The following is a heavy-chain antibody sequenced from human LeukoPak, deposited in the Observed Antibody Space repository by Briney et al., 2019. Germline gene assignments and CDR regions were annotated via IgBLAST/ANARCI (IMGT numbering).Heavy chain of an antibody. V-gene: IGHV4-4*07. CDR2: IYTSGST. Sequence: SETLSLTGTVSGGSISSYYWSWIRQPAGTGLEWIGRIYTSGSTNYNPSLKSRVTLSVDTSKNQFSLKLSSVTAADTAVYYCARDCPGAACGGLLYGMDVWGQGTTVTVSS. J-gene: IGHJ6*02. CDR3: ARDCPGAACGGLLYGMDV. D-gene: IGHD2-21*01. CDR1: GGSISSYY.